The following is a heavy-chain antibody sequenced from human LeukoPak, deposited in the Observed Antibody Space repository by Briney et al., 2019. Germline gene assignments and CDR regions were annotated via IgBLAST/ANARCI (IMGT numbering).Heavy chain of an antibody. CDR3: ARGGRRYFDYFVY. CDR2: INGGNGNT. CDR1: GYTFTSYA. V-gene: IGHV1-3*01. J-gene: IGHJ4*02. Sequence: GASVKVSCKASGYTFTSYAMHWVRQAPGQRLEWMGWINGGNGNTKHSQKFQGRVTITRDTSASTAYMHLSSLRSEDTAVYYCARGGRRYFDYFVYWGQGTLVTVSS. D-gene: IGHD3-9*01.